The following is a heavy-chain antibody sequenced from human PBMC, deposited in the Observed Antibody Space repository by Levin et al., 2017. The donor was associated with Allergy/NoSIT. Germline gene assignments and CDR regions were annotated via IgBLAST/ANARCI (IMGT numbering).Heavy chain of an antibody. Sequence: PSETLSLTCTVSGGSISSSSYYWGWIRQPPGKGLEWIGSIYYSGSTYYNPSLKSRVTISVDTSKNQFSLKLSSVTAADTAVYYCARQGGIQLWENWFDPWGQGTLVTVSS. V-gene: IGHV4-39*01. J-gene: IGHJ5*02. CDR1: GGSISSSSYY. CDR3: ARQGGIQLWENWFDP. D-gene: IGHD5-18*01. CDR2: IYYSGST.